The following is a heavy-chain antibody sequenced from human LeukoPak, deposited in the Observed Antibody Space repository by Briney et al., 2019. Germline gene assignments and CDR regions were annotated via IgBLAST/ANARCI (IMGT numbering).Heavy chain of an antibody. J-gene: IGHJ6*03. D-gene: IGHD6-13*01. CDR1: GGSISSSSYY. CDR3: ARAVSSSWYSYYYYYMDV. Sequence: SETLSLTCTVSGGSISSSSYYWGWIRQPPGKGLEWIGSIYYSGSTYYNPSLKSRVTISVDTSKNQLSLKLSSVTAADTAVYYCARAVSSSWYSYYYYYMDVWGKGTTVTVSS. CDR2: IYYSGST. V-gene: IGHV4-39*07.